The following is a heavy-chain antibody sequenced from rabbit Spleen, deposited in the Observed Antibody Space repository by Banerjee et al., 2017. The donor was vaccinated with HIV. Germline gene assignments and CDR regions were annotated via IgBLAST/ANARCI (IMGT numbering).Heavy chain of an antibody. Sequence: QSLEESGGDLVKPGAAPTLTCIASGGSFSGNSYMCWVRQAPGKGLEWIACIDTGSSGFTYFARWAKGRFTISKTSSPTVTLQMPSLTAADTAPYFCARDTSSSFSSYGMDLWGPGTLVSVS. CDR3: ARDTSSSFSSYGMDL. V-gene: IGHV1S40*01. J-gene: IGHJ6*01. CDR2: IDTGSSGFT. D-gene: IGHD1-1*01. CDR1: GGSFSGNSY.